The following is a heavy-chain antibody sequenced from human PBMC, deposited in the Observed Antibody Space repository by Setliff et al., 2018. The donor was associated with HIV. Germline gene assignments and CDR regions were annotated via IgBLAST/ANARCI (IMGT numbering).Heavy chain of an antibody. CDR2: VNAGNGDT. CDR3: ARHQAPYYGSSGYNPNWYFDL. V-gene: IGHV1-3*01. D-gene: IGHD3-22*01. Sequence: ASVKVSCKASGYTFTNYAIHWVRQAPGQRLEWMGWVNAGNGDTKYPQKFQGRVTITTDTSASTAYMELNSLSSEDTAVYYCARHQAPYYGSSGYNPNWYFDLWGRGTLVTVSS. CDR1: GYTFTNYA. J-gene: IGHJ2*01.